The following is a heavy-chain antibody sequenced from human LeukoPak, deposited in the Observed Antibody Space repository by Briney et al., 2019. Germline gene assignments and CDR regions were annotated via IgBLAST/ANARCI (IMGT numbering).Heavy chain of an antibody. CDR3: ARDQDIVVVVAALRQREMGGFDP. J-gene: IGHJ5*02. D-gene: IGHD2-15*01. Sequence: ASVKVSCKASVYTFTSYDINWVRQATGQGLEWMGWMNPNSGSTGYAQKFQGRVTMTRNTSISTAYMELSSLRSEDTAVYYCARDQDIVVVVAALRQREMGGFDPWGQGTLVTVSS. CDR1: VYTFTSYD. CDR2: MNPNSGST. V-gene: IGHV1-8*01.